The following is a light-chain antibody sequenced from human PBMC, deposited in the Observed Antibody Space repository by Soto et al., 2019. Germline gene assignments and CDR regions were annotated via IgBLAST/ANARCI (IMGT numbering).Light chain of an antibody. CDR2: AAS. J-gene: IGKJ1*01. V-gene: IGKV1-39*01. Sequence: DIYMTQSPSSLSASVGETITITCRASQSISSSLNWFQHSPGQPPKLLLFAASNLHAGVPPRFSGSGSGTSFSLTIRSLQPEDFATYYCQQSFNLPRTFGPGTKVDIK. CDR3: QQSFNLPRT. CDR1: QSISSS.